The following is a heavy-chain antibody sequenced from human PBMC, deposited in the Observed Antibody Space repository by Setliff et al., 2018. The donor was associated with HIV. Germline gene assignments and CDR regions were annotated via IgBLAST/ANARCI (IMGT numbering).Heavy chain of an antibody. J-gene: IGHJ4*02. D-gene: IGHD4-17*01. Sequence: SETLSLTCNVSGGSFIGSSFQSTWIRQAPGKGLEWIGDIAYSGTTMYFNYNPSLESRLSLSEDTSRHQFSLKLTSVTADDTAVYYCARAAAGNTGPFDLWGQGSPVTVS. CDR1: GGSFIGSSFQ. CDR2: IAYSGTTMYF. CDR3: ARAAAGNTGPFDL. V-gene: IGHV4-39*07.